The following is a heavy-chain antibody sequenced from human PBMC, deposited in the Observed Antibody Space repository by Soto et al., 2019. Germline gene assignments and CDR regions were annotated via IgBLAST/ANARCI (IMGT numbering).Heavy chain of an antibody. D-gene: IGHD4-17*01. J-gene: IGHJ4*02. V-gene: IGHV1-8*01. CDR2: MNPNSGNT. CDR1: GYTFTSYD. CDR3: ARAGDLYGDYVYY. Sequence: ASVKVSCKASGYTFTSYDINWVRQATGQGLEWMGWMNPNSGNTGYAQKFQGRVTMTRNTSIRTAYMELSSLRSEDTAVYYCARAGDLYGDYVYYWGQGTLVTVSS.